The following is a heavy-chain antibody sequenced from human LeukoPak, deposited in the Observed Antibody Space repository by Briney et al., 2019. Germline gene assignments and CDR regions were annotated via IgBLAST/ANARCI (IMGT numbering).Heavy chain of an antibody. CDR3: ARESWFYNWFDP. V-gene: IGHV3-30-3*01. J-gene: IGHJ5*02. Sequence: GGSLRLSCAASGFTFSSYAMHWVRQAPGKGLEWVAVISYDGSNKYYADSVKGRFTISRDNSKNTLYLQMNSLRAEDTAVYYCARESWFYNWFDPWGQGTLVTVSS. CDR1: GFTFSSYA. CDR2: ISYDGSNK. D-gene: IGHD6-13*01.